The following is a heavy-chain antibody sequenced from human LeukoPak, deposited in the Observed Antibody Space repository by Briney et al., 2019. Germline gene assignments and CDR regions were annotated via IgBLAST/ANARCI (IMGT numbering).Heavy chain of an antibody. J-gene: IGHJ4*02. V-gene: IGHV4-61*01. CDR2: IYYSGST. CDR1: GGSVSSGSYY. Sequence: PSETLSLTCTVSGGSVSSGSYYWSWIRQPPGKGLEWIGYIYYSGSTNYNPSLKSRVTISVDTSKNQFSLKLSSVTAADTAVYYCARGSSGWQFDYWGQGTLVTVSS. CDR3: ARGSSGWQFDY. D-gene: IGHD6-19*01.